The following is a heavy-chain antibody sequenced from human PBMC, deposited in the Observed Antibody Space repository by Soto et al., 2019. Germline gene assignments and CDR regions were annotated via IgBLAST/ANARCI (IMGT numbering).Heavy chain of an antibody. J-gene: IGHJ4*02. Sequence: QVQLVQSGAEVKKPGASVKVSFKASGYTFTSYAMHWVRQAPGQRLEWMGWINAGNGNTKYSQKFQGRVTITRDTSASTADMELSSLRSEDTAVYYCARDLPPIDYRGQGTLVTVSS. V-gene: IGHV1-3*01. CDR2: INAGNGNT. CDR3: ARDLPPIDY. CDR1: GYTFTSYA.